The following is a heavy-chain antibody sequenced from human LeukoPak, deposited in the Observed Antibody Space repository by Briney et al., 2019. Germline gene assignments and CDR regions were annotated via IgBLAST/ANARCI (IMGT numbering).Heavy chain of an antibody. CDR2: IKFDGSEI. J-gene: IGHJ4*02. CDR1: GFTFSSYA. CDR3: AREGTVTPYNFDY. D-gene: IGHD4-17*01. Sequence: GWSLRLSCAASGFTFSSYAMHWVRQAPGKGLEWVANIKFDGSEIWYLDSVKGRFTISRDNAKNTVYLQMNSLRAGDTAVYHCAREGTVTPYNFDYWGQGTLVTVSS. V-gene: IGHV3-7*01.